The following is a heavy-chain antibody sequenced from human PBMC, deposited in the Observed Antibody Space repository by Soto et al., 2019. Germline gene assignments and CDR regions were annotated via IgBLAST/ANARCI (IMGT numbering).Heavy chain of an antibody. D-gene: IGHD3-22*01. V-gene: IGHV3-15*01. CDR3: ARGDSSGYYGPDAFDI. CDR1: GFTFSHAR. J-gene: IGHJ3*02. CDR2: IKSKTDGGTT. Sequence: GGSLRLSCAASGFTFSHARMSWVRQAPGKGLEWVGRIKSKTDGGTTDYAAPVKGRFTISRDDSKNTLYLQMNSLKTEDTAVYYCARGDSSGYYGPDAFDIWGQGTMVTVSS.